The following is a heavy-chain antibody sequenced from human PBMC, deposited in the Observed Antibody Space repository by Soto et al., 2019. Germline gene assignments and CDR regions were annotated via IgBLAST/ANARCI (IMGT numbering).Heavy chain of an antibody. Sequence: EVQLVESGGGLVQPGGSLRLSCAASGFTVSNNYMTWVRQAPGKGLEWVSIIYIGGSTYYADSVKGRFTISRHNSKNTVYLEMNSLRAEDTAVYYCARGTSVVSDAFDIWGLGTMVTVSS. CDR1: GFTVSNNY. CDR3: ARGTSVVSDAFDI. CDR2: IYIGGST. D-gene: IGHD3-22*01. J-gene: IGHJ3*02. V-gene: IGHV3-53*04.